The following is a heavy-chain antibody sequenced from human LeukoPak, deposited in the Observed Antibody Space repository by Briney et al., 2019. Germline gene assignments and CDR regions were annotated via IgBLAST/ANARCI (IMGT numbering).Heavy chain of an antibody. CDR2: IYYSGST. CDR1: GGSISSSSYY. J-gene: IGHJ4*02. CDR3: ARHGLLRKYYFDY. Sequence: SETLSLTCTVSGGSISSSSYYWGWIRQPPGKGLEWIGSIYYSGSTYYNPSLKSRVTISVDTSKNQFSLKLSSVTAADTPVYYCARHGLLRKYYFDYWGQGTLVTVSS. D-gene: IGHD2-15*01. V-gene: IGHV4-39*01.